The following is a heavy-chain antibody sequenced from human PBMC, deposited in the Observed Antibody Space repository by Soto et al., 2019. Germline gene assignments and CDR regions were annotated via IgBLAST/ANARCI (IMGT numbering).Heavy chain of an antibody. V-gene: IGHV1-24*01. D-gene: IGHD6-19*01. J-gene: IGHJ4*02. CDR3: ARVTGYSSGWYEYYFDY. CDR1: GYTLTELS. CDR2: FDPEDGET. Sequence: GASVKVSCKVSGYTLTELSMHWVRQAPGKGLEWMGGFDPEDGETIYAQKFQGRVTMTTDTSTSTAYMELRSLRSDDTAVYYCARVTGYSSGWYEYYFDYWGQGTLVTVSS.